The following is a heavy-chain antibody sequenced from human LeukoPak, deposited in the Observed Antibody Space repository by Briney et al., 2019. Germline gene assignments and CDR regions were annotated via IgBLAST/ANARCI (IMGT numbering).Heavy chain of an antibody. CDR1: GFTFSSYG. CDR3: AGRPYYYDSLDY. J-gene: IGHJ4*02. V-gene: IGHV3-30*02. Sequence: GGSLRLSCAASGFTFSSYGMHWVRQAPGKGLEWVAFIRYDGSNKYYADSVKGRFTISRDNPKNSLYLQMNSLRVEDTALYYCAGRPYYYDSLDYWGQGTLVTVSS. D-gene: IGHD3-22*01. CDR2: IRYDGSNK.